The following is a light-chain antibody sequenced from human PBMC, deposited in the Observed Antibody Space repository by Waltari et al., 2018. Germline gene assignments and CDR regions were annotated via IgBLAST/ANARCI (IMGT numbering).Light chain of an antibody. CDR1: STDLASYNL. J-gene: IGLJ1*01. V-gene: IGLV2-23*01. CDR2: EAT. Sequence: QSALSQPASVSGSPGQSLTIPCTGASTDLASYNLVAWYQHHPNRAPQLLIYEATKRPSGISHRFSGAKSGATASLRISGLQADDEADYYCCSYTGSSTSYGCGGGTKVTVL. CDR3: CSYTGSSTSYG.